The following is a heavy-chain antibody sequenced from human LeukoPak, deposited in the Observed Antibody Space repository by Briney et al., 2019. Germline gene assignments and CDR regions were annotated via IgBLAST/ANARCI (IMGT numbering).Heavy chain of an antibody. CDR1: VFTFDDYA. Sequence: GGSLRLSCAASVFTFDDYAMHWVRQAPGKGLEWVSGISWNSGSIGYADSVKGRFTISRDNAKNSLYLQMNSLRAEDTALYYCAKDILDGSSWYRGEGSFDYWGQGTLVTASS. D-gene: IGHD6-13*01. CDR2: ISWNSGSI. CDR3: AKDILDGSSWYRGEGSFDY. J-gene: IGHJ4*02. V-gene: IGHV3-9*01.